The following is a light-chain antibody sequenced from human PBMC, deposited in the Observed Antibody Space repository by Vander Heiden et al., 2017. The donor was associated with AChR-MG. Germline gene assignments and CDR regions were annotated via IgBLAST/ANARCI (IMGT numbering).Light chain of an antibody. CDR2: SKN. Sequence: QSVLTQPPSASGTPGQRVTISCSGSSSNIGSNTVNWYQQLPGTAPKLLIYSKNQRPSGVPDRFSGSKSGTSASLAISGLQSEDEADYYCAAWDDSLNGWVFGGGTKLTVI. CDR1: SSNIGSNT. CDR3: AAWDDSLNGWV. J-gene: IGLJ3*02. V-gene: IGLV1-44*01.